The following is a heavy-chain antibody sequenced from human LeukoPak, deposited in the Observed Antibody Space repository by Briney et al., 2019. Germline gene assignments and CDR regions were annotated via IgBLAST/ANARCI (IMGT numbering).Heavy chain of an antibody. CDR1: GYTFTNYY. V-gene: IGHV1-46*01. D-gene: IGHD2-21*01. Sequence: ASVKVSCKASGYTFTNYYMHWVRQAPGQGLKWMGIITPSDGSTSYAQKFQGRVTMTRDTSTGTVYMELNSLRSEDTAMYYCARDVGVIHYFDYWGQGTLVTVSS. J-gene: IGHJ4*02. CDR3: ARDVGVIHYFDY. CDR2: ITPSDGST.